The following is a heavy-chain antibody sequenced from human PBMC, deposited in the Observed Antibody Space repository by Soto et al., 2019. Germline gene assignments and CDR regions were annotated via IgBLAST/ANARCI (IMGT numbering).Heavy chain of an antibody. D-gene: IGHD6-13*01. V-gene: IGHV3-33*01. CDR1: GFTFSDYA. Sequence: QVQLVESGGGMVQPGRSLRLSCAASGFTFSDYAMHWVRQAPGKGLEWVASIWFDGATKYYADSVKGRFTISRDNSKNTVYLQMNSLRAEDSALYHCGRGGFSTNWRFDYWGQGTLVAVSS. CDR3: GRGGFSTNWRFDY. J-gene: IGHJ4*02. CDR2: IWFDGATK.